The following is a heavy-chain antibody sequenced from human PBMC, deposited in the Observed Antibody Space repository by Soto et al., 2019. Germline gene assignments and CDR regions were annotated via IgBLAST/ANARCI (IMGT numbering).Heavy chain of an antibody. J-gene: IGHJ4*02. CDR1: GFTVSSNY. Sequence: EVQLVETGGGLIQPGGSLRLSCAASGFTVSSNYMSWVRQAPGKGLEWVSVIYTGGSTYYADSVKGRFTISRDNSKNTLYLQMNNLRAEDTAVYYCARYDFCRDGDYWGPGTLVTVAS. CDR2: IYTGGST. V-gene: IGHV3-53*02. CDR3: ARYDFCRDGDY. D-gene: IGHD3-3*01.